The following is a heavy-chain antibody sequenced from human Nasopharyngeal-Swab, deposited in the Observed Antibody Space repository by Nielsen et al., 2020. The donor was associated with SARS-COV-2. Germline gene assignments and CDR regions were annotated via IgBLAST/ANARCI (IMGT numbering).Heavy chain of an antibody. CDR2: INPSGGST. Sequence: ASVKVSCKASGYTFTNSHMHWVRQAPGQGLEWMGIINPSGGSTSYAQKFQGRVTMTRDTSTSTVYMELSSLRSEDTAVYYCARDLYSSGWYRTNWYFDLRGRGTLVTVSS. D-gene: IGHD6-19*01. J-gene: IGHJ2*01. V-gene: IGHV1-46*01. CDR3: ARDLYSSGWYRTNWYFDL. CDR1: GYTFTNSH.